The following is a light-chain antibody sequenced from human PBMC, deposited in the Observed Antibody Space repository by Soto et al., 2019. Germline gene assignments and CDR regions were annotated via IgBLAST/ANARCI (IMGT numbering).Light chain of an antibody. CDR1: SSDVGTYNR. J-gene: IGLJ2*01. CDR3: SSYTSSSTLL. Sequence: QSALTQPHSVSGSPGQSVTISCTGTSSDVGTYNRVSWYQEPPGTAPKLMIYEVNNRPSGVPDRFSGSKSGNTASLTISGLQAEDEADYYCSSYTSSSTLLFGGGTKLTVL. V-gene: IGLV2-18*02. CDR2: EVN.